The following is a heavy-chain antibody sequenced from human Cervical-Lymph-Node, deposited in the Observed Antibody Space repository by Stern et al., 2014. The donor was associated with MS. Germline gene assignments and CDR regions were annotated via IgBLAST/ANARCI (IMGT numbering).Heavy chain of an antibody. CDR2: TIPLFGTA. J-gene: IGHJ4*02. D-gene: IGHD6-13*01. Sequence: VQLEESGAEVKKPGSSVKVSCKASGDTFSSLDIGWVRQAPGQGPEWLGGTIPLFGTANYAQNFQGRVTFSADDSTSPTYMELSSLRSEDTAVYYCARHQAGIAADWGQGTLVTVSS. CDR1: GDTFSSLD. V-gene: IGHV1-69*01. CDR3: ARHQAGIAAD.